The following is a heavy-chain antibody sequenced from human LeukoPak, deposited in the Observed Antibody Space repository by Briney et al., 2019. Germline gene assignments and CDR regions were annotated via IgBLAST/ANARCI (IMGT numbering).Heavy chain of an antibody. CDR3: ARELGYCSGGTCYSAHAFDI. Sequence: PSETLSLTCAVYGGSFSGYYWSWIRQPPGKGLEWIGEINHSGSTNYNPSLKSRVTISVDTSKNQFSLKLSSVTAADTAVYYCARELGYCSGGTCYSAHAFDIWGQGTMVTVSS. CDR2: INHSGST. D-gene: IGHD2-15*01. CDR1: GGSFSGYY. V-gene: IGHV4-34*01. J-gene: IGHJ3*02.